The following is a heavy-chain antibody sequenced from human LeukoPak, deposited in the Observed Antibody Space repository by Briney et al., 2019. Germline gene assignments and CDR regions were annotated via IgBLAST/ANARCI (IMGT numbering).Heavy chain of an antibody. J-gene: IGHJ5*02. D-gene: IGHD3-22*01. CDR2: INQDGSEK. V-gene: IGHV3-7*01. CDR3: AREGYYDSSGFYDWFDP. CDR1: GFIFSSYW. Sequence: GGSLRLSCAASGFIFSSYWMSWVRQAPGKGLEWVANINQDGSEKYYVDSVRGRFTISRDNAENSLFLQMNNLRAEDTAVYYCAREGYYDSSGFYDWFDPWGQGTLVTVSS.